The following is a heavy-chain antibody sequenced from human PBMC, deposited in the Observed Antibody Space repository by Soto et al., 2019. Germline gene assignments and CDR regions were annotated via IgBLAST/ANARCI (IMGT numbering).Heavy chain of an antibody. J-gene: IGHJ6*03. V-gene: IGHV1-2*04. CDR1: GYTFTGYY. Sequence: QVQLVQSGAEVKKPGASVKVSCKASGYTFTGYYMHWVRQAPGQGLEWMGWINPNSGGTNYAQKFQGWVTXXXXXXXXXXXXXXXXXXXXXXXXXXXXXXXXXXGSXXXXXVARPYYXXDVWGKGTTVTVSS. CDR3: XXXXXXXGSXXXXXVARPYYXXDV. CDR2: INPNSGGT.